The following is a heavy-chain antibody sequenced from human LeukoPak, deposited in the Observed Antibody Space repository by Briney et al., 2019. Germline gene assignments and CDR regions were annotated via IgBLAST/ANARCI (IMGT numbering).Heavy chain of an antibody. Sequence: PGRSLRLSCAASGFTFSSYGMHWVRQAPGKGLEWVAVISYDGSNKYYADSVKGRFTISRDNSKNTLYLQMNSLRAEDTAVYYCAKEGGNSALDYWGQGTLVTVSS. V-gene: IGHV3-30*18. D-gene: IGHD4-23*01. CDR1: GFTFSSYG. CDR3: AKEGGNSALDY. J-gene: IGHJ4*02. CDR2: ISYDGSNK.